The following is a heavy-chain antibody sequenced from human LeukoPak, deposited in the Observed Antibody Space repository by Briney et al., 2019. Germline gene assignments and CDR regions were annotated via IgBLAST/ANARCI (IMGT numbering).Heavy chain of an antibody. J-gene: IGHJ3*02. V-gene: IGHV4-59*01. CDR1: GGSISSYC. D-gene: IGHD3-22*01. Sequence: SETLSLTCTVSGGSISSYCWSWIRQPPGKGLEWIGCFYYSGSTNYNPSLKSRVTISEDTSKNQFSLRLSSVTAADTAVYYCASAENTYYYDSGDYYPHLNAFDIWGQGTMVTVSS. CDR2: FYYSGST. CDR3: ASAENTYYYDSGDYYPHLNAFDI.